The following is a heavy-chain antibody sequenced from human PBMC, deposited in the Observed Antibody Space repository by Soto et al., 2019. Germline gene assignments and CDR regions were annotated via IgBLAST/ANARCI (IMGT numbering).Heavy chain of an antibody. CDR2: IYYSGST. J-gene: IGHJ5*02. CDR3: ARGRLVTVVTPNLNWFDP. V-gene: IGHV4-31*03. D-gene: IGHD2-21*02. CDR1: GGSISSGGYY. Sequence: QVQLQESGPGLVKPSQTLSLTCTVSGGSISSGGYYWSWIRQHPGKGLEWIGYIYYSGSTYYNPSLKSRVTISVDTSKNQFSLKLSSVTAADTAVYYCARGRLVTVVTPNLNWFDPWGQGTLVTVSS.